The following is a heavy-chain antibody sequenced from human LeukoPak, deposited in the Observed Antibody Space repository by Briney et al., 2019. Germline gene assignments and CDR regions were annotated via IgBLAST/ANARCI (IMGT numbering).Heavy chain of an antibody. D-gene: IGHD3-3*01. CDR1: GGTFSSYA. J-gene: IGHJ6*03. Sequence: SVKVSCKASGGTFSSYAISWVRQAPGQGLEWMGGIIPIFGTANYAQKFQGRVTITTDESTSTAYMELSSLRSEDTAVYYCARARHLEWSDYGYYYYYYMDVWGKGTTVTVSS. CDR2: IIPIFGTA. CDR3: ARARHLEWSDYGYYYYYYMDV. V-gene: IGHV1-69*05.